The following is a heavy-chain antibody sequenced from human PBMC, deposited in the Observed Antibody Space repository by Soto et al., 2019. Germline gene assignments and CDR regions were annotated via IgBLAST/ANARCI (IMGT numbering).Heavy chain of an antibody. Sequence: EVQLVESGGGLVQPGGSLRLSCAASGFTVSSNYMSWVRQAPGKGLEWVSVIYSGGSTYYADSVKGRFTISRDNSKNPLYLQMNSLRAEDTAVYYCARVDHLLVGDYWGQGTLVTVSS. CDR2: IYSGGST. V-gene: IGHV3-66*01. J-gene: IGHJ4*02. CDR1: GFTVSSNY. CDR3: ARVDHLLVGDY. D-gene: IGHD3-10*01.